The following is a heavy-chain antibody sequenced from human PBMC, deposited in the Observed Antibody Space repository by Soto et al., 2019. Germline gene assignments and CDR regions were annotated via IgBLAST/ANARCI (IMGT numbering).Heavy chain of an antibody. J-gene: IGHJ4*02. D-gene: IGHD3-3*01. CDR1: GGSISSSSYY. CDR2: TYYSGST. Sequence: SETLPLTCTGSGGSISSSSYYWGWIRQPPGKGLEWIGSTYYSGSTSYNPSLKSRVTISVDTSKNQFSLKLSSVTAAGTAVYYCARRGYYDFWSGYYTLSYFDYWGQGLLLTVSS. V-gene: IGHV4-39*01. CDR3: ARRGYYDFWSGYYTLSYFDY.